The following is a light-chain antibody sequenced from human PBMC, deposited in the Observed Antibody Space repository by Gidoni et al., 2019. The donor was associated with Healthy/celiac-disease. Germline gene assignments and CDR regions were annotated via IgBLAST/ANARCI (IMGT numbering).Light chain of an antibody. CDR3: QQSYSTPRT. CDR1: QSISSY. CDR2: AAS. J-gene: IGKJ1*01. Sequence: DIQMTQSTSSRSASVGDRVTITCRASQSISSYLNWYQQKPGKAPQLLIYAASSLQSGVPSRFSCSGSGTDFTLTISILQPEDFATYYCQQSYSTPRTFGQXTKVEIK. V-gene: IGKV1-39*01.